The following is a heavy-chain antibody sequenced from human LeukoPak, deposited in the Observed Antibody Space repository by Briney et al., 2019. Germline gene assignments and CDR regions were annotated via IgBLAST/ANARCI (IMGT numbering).Heavy chain of an antibody. V-gene: IGHV1-2*02. CDR1: GYTFTGYY. J-gene: IGHJ6*04. CDR2: INPNSGGT. CDR3: ARGSSLGVPAAISSTMDV. Sequence: ASVKVSCKASGYTFTGYYMHWVRQAPGQGLEWMGWINPNSGGTNYAQKFQGRVTITRNTSISTAYMELSSLRSEDTAVYYCARGSSLGVPAAISSTMDVWGKGTTVTVSS. D-gene: IGHD2-2*01.